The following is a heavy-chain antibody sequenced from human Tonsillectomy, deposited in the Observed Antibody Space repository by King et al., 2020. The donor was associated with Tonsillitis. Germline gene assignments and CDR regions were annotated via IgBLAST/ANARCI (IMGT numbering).Heavy chain of an antibody. J-gene: IGHJ4*02. Sequence: VQLVESGGGLVQPGGSLRISCAASGFSFNNYAMSWVRQAPGKGLEWVSAISAADGSTYYADSVRGRFTISRDNSKNTLYLQVNNLRAEDTAVYYCTKDFPTYGDYGYWGQGTLLTVSS. CDR1: GFSFNNYA. D-gene: IGHD4-17*01. CDR2: ISAADGST. CDR3: TKDFPTYGDYGY. V-gene: IGHV3-23*04.